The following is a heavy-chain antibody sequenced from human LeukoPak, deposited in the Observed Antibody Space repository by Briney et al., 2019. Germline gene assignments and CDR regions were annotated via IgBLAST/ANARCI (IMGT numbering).Heavy chain of an antibody. Sequence: GASVKVSCKASGYTFTSYYLHWVRQAPGQGLEWMGIINPSAGSTSYAQKFQGRVTMTRDTSISTAYMELSRLRSDDTAVYYCARDPSKGYSYEYYYYYYYMDVWGKGTTVTVSS. V-gene: IGHV1-46*01. J-gene: IGHJ6*03. CDR1: GYTFTSYY. D-gene: IGHD5-18*01. CDR3: ARDPSKGYSYEYYYYYYYMDV. CDR2: INPSAGST.